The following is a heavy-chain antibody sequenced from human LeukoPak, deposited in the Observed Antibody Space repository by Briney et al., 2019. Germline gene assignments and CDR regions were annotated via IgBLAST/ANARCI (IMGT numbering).Heavy chain of an antibody. CDR2: INPNRGGT. CDR3: ARGVAMIVVVINDAFDI. J-gene: IGHJ3*02. D-gene: IGHD3-22*01. Sequence: ASVKVSCKASGYTFTGYYMHWVRQAPGQRLEWRGWINPNRGGTNYAQKFQGRVTMTRDTSISTAYMELGRLRSDDTAVYYCARGVAMIVVVINDAFDIWGQGTMVTVSS. V-gene: IGHV1-2*02. CDR1: GYTFTGYY.